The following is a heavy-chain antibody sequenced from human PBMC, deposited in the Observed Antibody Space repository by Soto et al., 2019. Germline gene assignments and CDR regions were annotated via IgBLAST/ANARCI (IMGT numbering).Heavy chain of an antibody. CDR1: GGTFSSYA. J-gene: IGHJ5*02. Sequence: QVQLVQSGAEVKKPGSSVKVSCKASGGTFSSYAISWVRQAPGQGLEWMGGIIPIFGTANYAQKFQGRVTITADESTSTAYMELSSMRSEDTAVYYCARDVMDRGVVGWFDPWGQGTLVTVSS. CDR3: ARDVMDRGVVGWFDP. CDR2: IIPIFGTA. V-gene: IGHV1-69*12. D-gene: IGHD3-10*01.